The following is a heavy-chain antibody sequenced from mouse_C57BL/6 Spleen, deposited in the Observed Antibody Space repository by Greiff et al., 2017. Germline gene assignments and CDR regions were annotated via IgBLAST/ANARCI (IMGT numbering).Heavy chain of an antibody. CDR1: GFTFRDYY. D-gene: IGHD2-5*01. V-gene: IGHV5-16*01. CDR2: INYDGSST. J-gene: IGHJ4*01. Sequence: EVKLVESEGGLVQPGSSMKLSCTASGFTFRDYYMAWVRQVPEKGLEWVANINYDGSSTYYLDSLKSRFIISRDNAKNILYLQMSSLKSEDTATYYCARADSNYYAMDYWGQGTSVTVSS. CDR3: ARADSNYYAMDY.